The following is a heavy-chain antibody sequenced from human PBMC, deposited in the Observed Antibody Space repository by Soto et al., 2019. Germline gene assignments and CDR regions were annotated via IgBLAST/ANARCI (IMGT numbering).Heavy chain of an antibody. CDR3: ARGNSYDSSGYYWDSMGDY. D-gene: IGHD3-22*01. CDR2: IIPIFGTA. J-gene: IGHJ4*02. CDR1: GGTFSSYA. Sequence: QVQLVQSGAEVKKPGSSVKVSCKASGGTFSSYAISWVQQAPGQGLEWMGGIIPIFGTANYAQKFQGRVTITADESTSTAYMELSSLRSEDTAVYYCARGNSYDSSGYYWDSMGDYWGQGTLVTVSS. V-gene: IGHV1-69*01.